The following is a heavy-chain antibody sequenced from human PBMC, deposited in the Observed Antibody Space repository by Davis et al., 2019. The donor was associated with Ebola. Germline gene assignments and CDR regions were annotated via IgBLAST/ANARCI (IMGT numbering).Heavy chain of an antibody. CDR1: GYTFTSYD. Sequence: AASVKVSCKASGYTFTSYDINWVRQATGQGLEWMGWVNPNSGNTGYAQKFQGRVTMTRNTSITTAYMELISLRSEDTAVYYCVRVAVPYYDFWSGASPPEDYWGQGTLVTVSS. V-gene: IGHV1-8*01. D-gene: IGHD3-3*01. CDR3: VRVAVPYYDFWSGASPPEDY. J-gene: IGHJ4*02. CDR2: VNPNSGNT.